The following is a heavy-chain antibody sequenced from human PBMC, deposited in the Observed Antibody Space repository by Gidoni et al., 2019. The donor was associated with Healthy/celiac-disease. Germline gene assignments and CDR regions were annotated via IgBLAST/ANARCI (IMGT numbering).Heavy chain of an antibody. CDR1: GFTVSSNY. CDR3: ARSHAVTGDGDY. Sequence: EVQRAESGGGLVQPGGSLRLSCAASGFTVSSNYMSWVRQAPEKGLAWVSIIYSGGSTYYADSVKSRFTISRDNSKNTLYLQVNSLRAEDTAVYYCARSHAVTGDGDYWGQGTLVTVSS. CDR2: IYSGGST. D-gene: IGHD7-27*01. V-gene: IGHV3-66*01. J-gene: IGHJ4*02.